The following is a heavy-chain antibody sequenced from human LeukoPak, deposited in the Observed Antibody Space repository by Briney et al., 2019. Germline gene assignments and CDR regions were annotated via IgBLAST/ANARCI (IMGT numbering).Heavy chain of an antibody. V-gene: IGHV4-34*01. D-gene: IGHD3-16*02. CDR2: INHSGST. CDR1: GGSFSGYY. J-gene: IGHJ4*02. CDR3: ARGSRHYDYVWGSYPTGTYFDY. Sequence: SETLSLTCAVYGGSFSGYYWSWIRQPPGKGLEWIGEINHSGSTNYNPSLKSRVTMSVDTSKNQFSLKLSSVTAADTAVYYCARGSRHYDYVWGSYPTGTYFDYWGQGTLVTVSP.